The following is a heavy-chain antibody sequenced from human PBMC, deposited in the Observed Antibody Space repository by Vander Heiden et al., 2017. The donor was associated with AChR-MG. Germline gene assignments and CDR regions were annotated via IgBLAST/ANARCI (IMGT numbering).Heavy chain of an antibody. J-gene: IGHJ6*03. Sequence: QVQLVESGGGVVQPGRALRLSCAASGFTFSSYGMHWVRQAPGKGLELVSVISYDGSNKYYADSVKGRFTISRDNSKNTLYLQMNSLRAEDTAVYYCAKALAAAGPWNMDVWGKGTTVTVSS. CDR2: ISYDGSNK. CDR3: AKALAAAGPWNMDV. D-gene: IGHD6-13*01. V-gene: IGHV3-30*18. CDR1: GFTFSSYG.